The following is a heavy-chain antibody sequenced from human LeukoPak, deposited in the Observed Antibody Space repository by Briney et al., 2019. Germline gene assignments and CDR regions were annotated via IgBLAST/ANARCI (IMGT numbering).Heavy chain of an antibody. V-gene: IGHV1-69*13. CDR1: GGTFSSYA. D-gene: IGHD6-19*01. Sequence: ASVKVSCKASGGTFSSYAISRVRQAPGQGLEWMGGIIPIFGTANYAQKFQGRVTITADESTSTAYMELSSLRSEDTAVYYCARDIAVGGYFDYWGQGTLVTVSS. J-gene: IGHJ4*02. CDR2: IIPIFGTA. CDR3: ARDIAVGGYFDY.